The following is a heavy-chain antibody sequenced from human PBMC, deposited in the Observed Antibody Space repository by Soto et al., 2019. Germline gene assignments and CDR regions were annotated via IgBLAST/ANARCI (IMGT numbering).Heavy chain of an antibody. CDR2: INTNSGDT. V-gene: IGHV1-2*02. CDR3: AKVGGANWNFDY. J-gene: IGHJ4*02. Sequence: ASVKVSCKASGYTFTDSYIHWVRQAPGQGLEWMGWINTNSGDTVYAQRFRGRVTMTRDTSITTAYMDLSRLRSDDTAAYYCAKVGGANWNFDYWGQGTPVTVSS. CDR1: GYTFTDSY. D-gene: IGHD3-16*01.